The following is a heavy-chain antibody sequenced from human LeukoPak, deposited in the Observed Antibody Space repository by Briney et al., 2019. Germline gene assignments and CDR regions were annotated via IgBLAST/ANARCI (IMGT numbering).Heavy chain of an antibody. V-gene: IGHV3-30*02. Sequence: SGGSLRLSCAASGFTFDDYAMHWVRQAPGKGLEWVAFIHYDGSNKYYTDSVKGRFTISRDNSKNTLYLQMNSLRAEDTAVYYCANDRYCSSPSCRPSKLEYWGQGTLVTVSS. J-gene: IGHJ4*02. CDR3: ANDRYCSSPSCRPSKLEY. CDR1: GFTFDDYA. D-gene: IGHD2-2*01. CDR2: IHYDGSNK.